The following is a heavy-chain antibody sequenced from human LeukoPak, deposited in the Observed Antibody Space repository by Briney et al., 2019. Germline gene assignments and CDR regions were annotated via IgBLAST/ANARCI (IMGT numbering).Heavy chain of an antibody. CDR3: ARDLRGYSYSHYFDY. Sequence: GGSLRLSCEASGFTFSSYWMNWVRQTPGKGREWVANIKQDGSEKYYVDSVKGRFTISRDNAKNSLYLQMNSLRAEDTAVYYCARDLRGYSYSHYFDYWGQGTLVTVSS. V-gene: IGHV3-7*01. CDR2: IKQDGSEK. J-gene: IGHJ4*02. CDR1: GFTFSSYW. D-gene: IGHD5-18*01.